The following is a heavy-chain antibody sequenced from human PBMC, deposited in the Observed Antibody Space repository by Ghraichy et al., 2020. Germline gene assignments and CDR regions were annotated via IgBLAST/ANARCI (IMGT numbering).Heavy chain of an antibody. CDR3: ARCPRFYMVRGPRTYYYYMDV. Sequence: SETLSLTCAVYGGSFSGYYWSWIRQPPGKGLEWIGEINHSGSTNYNPSLKSRVTISVDTSKNQFSLKLSSVTAADTAVYYCARCPRFYMVRGPRTYYYYMDVWGKGTTVTVSS. J-gene: IGHJ6*03. CDR2: INHSGST. D-gene: IGHD3-10*01. V-gene: IGHV4-34*01. CDR1: GGSFSGYY.